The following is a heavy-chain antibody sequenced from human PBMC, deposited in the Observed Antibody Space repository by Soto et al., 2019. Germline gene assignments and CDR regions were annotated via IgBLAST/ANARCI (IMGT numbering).Heavy chain of an antibody. D-gene: IGHD1-7*01. Sequence: GGSLRLSCAASGFTFSSYSMNWVRQAPGKGLEWVSYISSSSSTIYYADSVKGRFTISRDNAKNSLYLQMNSLRDEDTAEYYCARPTLITGTTEGYSDYWGQGTLVTVSS. CDR1: GFTFSSYS. CDR2: ISSSSSTI. J-gene: IGHJ4*02. V-gene: IGHV3-48*02. CDR3: ARPTLITGTTEGYSDY.